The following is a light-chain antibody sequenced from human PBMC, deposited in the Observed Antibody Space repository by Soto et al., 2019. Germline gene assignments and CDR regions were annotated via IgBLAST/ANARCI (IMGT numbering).Light chain of an antibody. CDR3: QTWGTPWV. CDR2: LNNDGSH. J-gene: IGLJ3*02. V-gene: IGLV4-69*01. Sequence: QSVLTQSPSASASLGASVKLTCTLSSGHSNYVIAWHQQQPEKGPRFLMKLNNDGSHMKGDGIPDRFSGSSSGAERYLTISSLQSDDEADYYCQTWGTPWVFGGGTKLTVL. CDR1: SGHSNYV.